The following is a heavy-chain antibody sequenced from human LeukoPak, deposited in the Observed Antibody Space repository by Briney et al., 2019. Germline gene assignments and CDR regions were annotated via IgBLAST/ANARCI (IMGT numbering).Heavy chain of an antibody. D-gene: IGHD1-26*01. J-gene: IGHJ4*02. CDR3: ARDRGSTGYYYLDS. Sequence: PSETLSLTRSVSGGPVTEYYWSWIRQPPGKGLEWIGYTYHTGSTNYSPSLKSRVTMSVDASRNQFSLKLVSVTAADTAVYYCARDRGSTGYYYLDSWGQGILVTVSS. V-gene: IGHV4-59*02. CDR2: TYHTGST. CDR1: GGPVTEYY.